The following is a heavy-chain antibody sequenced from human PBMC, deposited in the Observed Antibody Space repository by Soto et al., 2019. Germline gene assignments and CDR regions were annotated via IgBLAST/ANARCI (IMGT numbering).Heavy chain of an antibody. CDR2: ISYDGGNK. J-gene: IGHJ4*02. D-gene: IGHD2-8*02. V-gene: IGHV3-30*03. CDR3: ARDPPGGAYWAGFQY. CDR1: GFSFSSHG. Sequence: QVQLVESGGGVVQPGRSLTLSCLVSGFSFSSHGMHWIRPAPGKGLEWLAVISYDGGNKNYADSGKDRFTISRDNSKNRVFLQINSLRPEDTAVYFWARDPPGGAYWAGFQYWGQGTLVIVSS.